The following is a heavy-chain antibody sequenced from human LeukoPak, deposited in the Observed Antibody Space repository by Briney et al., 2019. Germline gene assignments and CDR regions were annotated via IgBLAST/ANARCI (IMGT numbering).Heavy chain of an antibody. J-gene: IGHJ3*01. D-gene: IGHD3-3*01. Sequence: GGSLRLSCAASGFTFSSYPLHWVRQAPGKGLEWVTLISYDGSKIYYADSVKGRFTISRDNSKNTLYPQMNSLRAEDTAVYYCAGESGWGLPHAFDFWGQGTTVTVSS. CDR3: AGESGWGLPHAFDF. V-gene: IGHV3-30-3*01. CDR1: GFTFSSYP. CDR2: ISYDGSKI.